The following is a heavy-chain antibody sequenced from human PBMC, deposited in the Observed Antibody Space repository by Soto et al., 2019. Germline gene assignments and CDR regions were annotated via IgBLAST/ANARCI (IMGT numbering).Heavy chain of an antibody. CDR2: MVVGSGNT. J-gene: IGHJ6*02. Sequence: ASVKVSCKASGFTFTTSAMQWVRQARGQRLEWIGWMVVGSGNTSYAQKFQERVTMTRNTSTSTAYMELSSLRSEDTAVYYCARGGPTMTTVTYVDYYYYGMDVWGQGTTVTVSS. CDR3: ARGGPTMTTVTYVDYYYYGMDV. CDR1: GFTFTTSA. V-gene: IGHV1-58*02. D-gene: IGHD4-4*01.